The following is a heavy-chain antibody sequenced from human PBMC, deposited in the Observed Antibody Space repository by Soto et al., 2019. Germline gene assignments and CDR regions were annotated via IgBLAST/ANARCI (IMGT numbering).Heavy chain of an antibody. D-gene: IGHD3-10*01. V-gene: IGHV3-30*18. CDR1: GFTFSSYG. Sequence: GSLRLSCAASGFTFSSYGMHWVRQAPGKGLEWVAVISYDGSNKYYADSVKGRFTISRDNSKHTVYLQMNSLRAEDTAVYYCAKPPPPVWFGAIYYYYGMDVWGQGTTVTVSS. CDR2: ISYDGSNK. J-gene: IGHJ6*02. CDR3: AKPPPPVWFGAIYYYYGMDV.